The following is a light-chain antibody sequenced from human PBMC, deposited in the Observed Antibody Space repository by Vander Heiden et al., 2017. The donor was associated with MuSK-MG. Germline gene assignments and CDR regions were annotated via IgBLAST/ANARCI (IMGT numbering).Light chain of an antibody. CDR1: NIGRKS. CDR2: DDY. J-gene: IGLJ2*01. CDR3: QVWDSTSDHPLVV. Sequence: SYVLTQPPPMSVAPGQTARITCGGNNIGRKSVHWYQQKPGQAPVLVVHDDYDRPSGIPERFSGSNSGNAATLTISGVEAGDEADYYCQVWDSTSDHPLVVFGGGTKLTVL. V-gene: IGLV3-21*02.